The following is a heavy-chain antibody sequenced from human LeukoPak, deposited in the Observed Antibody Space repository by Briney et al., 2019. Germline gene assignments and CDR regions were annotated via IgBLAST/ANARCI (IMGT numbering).Heavy chain of an antibody. D-gene: IGHD4-23*01. J-gene: IGHJ4*02. CDR3: ARGPLYGGTDY. Sequence: SETLSLTCTVSGGSISSSYYYWGWIRQPPGKGLEWIGSIYYSGSTYYNPSLKSRVTISVDTSKNQFSLKLSSVTAADTAVYYCARGPLYGGTDYWGQGTLVTVSS. CDR1: GGSISSSYYY. V-gene: IGHV4-39*01. CDR2: IYYSGST.